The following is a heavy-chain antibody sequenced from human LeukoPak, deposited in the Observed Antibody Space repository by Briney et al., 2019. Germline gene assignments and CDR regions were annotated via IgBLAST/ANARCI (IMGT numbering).Heavy chain of an antibody. CDR3: AREGRVSGYDFDC. D-gene: IGHD5-12*01. Sequence: GGSLRLSCAASGFTFSSYWMHWVRQAPGKGLVWVSRINSDGSSITYADSMKGRFTISRDNAKNTLYLQMNSLRVEDTAVYYCAREGRVSGYDFDCWGQGTLVTVSS. CDR1: GFTFSSYW. J-gene: IGHJ4*02. V-gene: IGHV3-74*03. CDR2: INSDGSSI.